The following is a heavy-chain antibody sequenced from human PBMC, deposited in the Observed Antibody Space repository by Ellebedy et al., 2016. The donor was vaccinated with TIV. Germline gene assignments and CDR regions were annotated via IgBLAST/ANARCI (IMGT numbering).Heavy chain of an antibody. CDR1: GFSFRSYW. Sequence: GGSLRLSCGASGFSFRSYWMTWVRQAPGKGLEWVANINQDGSDKYYEDSVKGRFTIARDNAKNSLFLQMSSLRVGETAVYYCATDGSYGDYRSPTHAFVMWGQGTMVAVSS. CDR2: INQDGSDK. CDR3: ATDGSYGDYRSPTHAFVM. D-gene: IGHD4-17*01. V-gene: IGHV3-7*01. J-gene: IGHJ3*02.